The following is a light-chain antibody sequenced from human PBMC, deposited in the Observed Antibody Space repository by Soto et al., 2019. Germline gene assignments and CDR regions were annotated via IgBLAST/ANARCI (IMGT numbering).Light chain of an antibody. CDR2: EGS. V-gene: IGLV2-14*02. J-gene: IGLJ1*01. CDR3: CSYTTSSTLV. Sequence: QSVLTQPASVSGSPGQSITISCTGTSSDVGSYDLVSWYQQHPGSAPKLMIYEGSKRPSGVSYRFSGSKSGNTASLTVSGLRTEDEADYYCCSYTTSSTLVFGTGTKLTVL. CDR1: SSDVGSYDL.